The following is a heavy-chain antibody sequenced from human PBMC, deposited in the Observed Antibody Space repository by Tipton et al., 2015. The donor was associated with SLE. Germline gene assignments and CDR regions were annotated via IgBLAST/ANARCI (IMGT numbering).Heavy chain of an antibody. Sequence: LRLSCTVSGGSISSYYWSWIRQPPGKGLEWIGYIYYSGSTNYNPSLKSRVTISVDTSKNQFSLKLSSVTAADTAVYYCARDQVGEWFNWFDPWGQGTPVTVSS. J-gene: IGHJ5*02. D-gene: IGHD3-10*01. V-gene: IGHV4-59*01. CDR2: IYYSGST. CDR3: ARDQVGEWFNWFDP. CDR1: GGSISSYY.